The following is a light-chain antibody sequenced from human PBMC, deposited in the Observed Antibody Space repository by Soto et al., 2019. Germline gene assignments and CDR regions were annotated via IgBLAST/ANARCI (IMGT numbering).Light chain of an antibody. V-gene: IGLV1-51*01. CDR3: GTWDSSLSVVL. CDR2: DSN. J-gene: IGLJ2*01. CDR1: SSNIGNNY. Sequence: QSVLTQPPSVSAAPGQKVTISCSGSSSNIGNNYVSWYKQLPGTAPEVLIYDSNKRPSGIPDRFSGSKSGTSATLGITGLQTGDEADYYCGTWDSSLSVVLFGGGTKLTVL.